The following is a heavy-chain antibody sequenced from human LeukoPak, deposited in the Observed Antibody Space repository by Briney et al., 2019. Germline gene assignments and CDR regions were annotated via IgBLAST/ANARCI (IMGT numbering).Heavy chain of an antibody. CDR3: ARDRPVAGTTYPYYFDY. CDR2: IYSGGST. Sequence: SGGSLRLSCAASGFTVSSNYMSWVRQAPGKGLEWVSVIYSGGSTYYADSVKGRFTISRDNSKNTLYLQMNSLRAVDTAVYYCARDRPVAGTTYPYYFDYWGQGTLVTVSS. CDR1: GFTVSSNY. V-gene: IGHV3-66*02. J-gene: IGHJ4*02. D-gene: IGHD6-19*01.